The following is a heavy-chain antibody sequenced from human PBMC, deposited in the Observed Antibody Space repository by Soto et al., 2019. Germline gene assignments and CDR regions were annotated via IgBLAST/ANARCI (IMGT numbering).Heavy chain of an antibody. CDR2: IGTSSSYT. D-gene: IGHD3-9*01. CDR3: ARDADILTGSDAFDI. CDR1: GFTFSDYY. Sequence: QVQLVESGGGLVKPGGSLRLSCAASGFTFSDYYMSWIRQAPGKGLGWLSYIGTSSSYTNYADSVKGRFTISRDNAKNSLYLQMNSLRAEDTAVYYCARDADILTGSDAFDIWGQGTMVTVSS. J-gene: IGHJ3*02. V-gene: IGHV3-11*05.